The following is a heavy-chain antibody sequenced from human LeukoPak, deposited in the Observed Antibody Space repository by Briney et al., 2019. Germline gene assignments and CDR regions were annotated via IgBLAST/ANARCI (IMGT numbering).Heavy chain of an antibody. J-gene: IGHJ4*02. D-gene: IGHD3-10*01. CDR3: ARLLWFGIYYFDY. V-gene: IGHV4-38-2*02. CDR2: IHHSGST. Sequence: PSETLSLTCTVSGYSTNSAYYWGWIRQPPGKGLEWIGSIHHSGSTYYNPSLKSRVTISVDTSKNQFSLKLSSVTAADTAVYYCARLLWFGIYYFDYWGQGTLVTVSS. CDR1: GYSTNSAYY.